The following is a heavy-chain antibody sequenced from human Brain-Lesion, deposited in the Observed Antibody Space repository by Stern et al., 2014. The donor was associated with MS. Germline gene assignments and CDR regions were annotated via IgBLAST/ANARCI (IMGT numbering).Heavy chain of an antibody. CDR2: LNGRGGPT. J-gene: IGHJ1*01. Sequence: EVQLLESGGGLVQPGGSLRLSCAASGFSFSTYAMSWVRQTPGKGLQWVSVLNGRGGPTYYADSVKGRFTISRDNSKNTLYLQMDSLRADDTAVYYCAKWPHHIAVAGTRYFQHWGQGTLVTVSS. V-gene: IGHV3-23*01. CDR1: GFSFSTYA. CDR3: AKWPHHIAVAGTRYFQH. D-gene: IGHD6-19*01.